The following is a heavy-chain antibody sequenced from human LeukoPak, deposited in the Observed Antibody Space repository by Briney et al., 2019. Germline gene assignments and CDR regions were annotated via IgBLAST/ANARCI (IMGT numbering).Heavy chain of an antibody. CDR3: AREGVMAPYYFDY. V-gene: IGHV3-48*03. Sequence: GGSLRLSCAASGFTFSSFEMNWVRQAPGKGLEWVSYISSSRSTIYYADSVKGRFTISRDNAKNSLYLQMNSLRVEDTAVYYCAREGVMAPYYFDYWGQGTLVTAPS. CDR1: GFTFSSFE. D-gene: IGHD3-16*01. J-gene: IGHJ4*02. CDR2: ISSSRSTI.